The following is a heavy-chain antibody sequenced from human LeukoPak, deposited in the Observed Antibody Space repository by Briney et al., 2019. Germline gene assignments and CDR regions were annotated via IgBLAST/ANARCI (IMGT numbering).Heavy chain of an antibody. Sequence: ASVKVSCKVSGYTLTELSMHWVRQAPGKGLEWMGGFDPEDGETIYAQKFQGRVTMTEDTSTDTAYMELSSLRSEDTAVYYCATGRGVEWLSHFDYWGQGTLVAVSS. V-gene: IGHV1-24*01. J-gene: IGHJ4*02. CDR3: ATGRGVEWLSHFDY. D-gene: IGHD3-3*01. CDR1: GYTLTELS. CDR2: FDPEDGET.